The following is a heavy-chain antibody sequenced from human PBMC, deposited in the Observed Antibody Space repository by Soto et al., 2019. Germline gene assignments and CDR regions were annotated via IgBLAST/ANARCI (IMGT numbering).Heavy chain of an antibody. J-gene: IGHJ5*02. CDR1: GGSFSGYY. CDR2: INHSGST. V-gene: IGHV4-34*01. Sequence: ASETLSLTCAVYGGSFSGYYWSWIRQPPGKGLEWIGEINHSGSTNYNPSLKSRVTISVDTSKNQFSLKLSSVTAADTAVYYCARAGRITMVRGVKRWFDLWGQGTLVTVSS. CDR3: ARAGRITMVRGVKRWFDL. D-gene: IGHD3-10*01.